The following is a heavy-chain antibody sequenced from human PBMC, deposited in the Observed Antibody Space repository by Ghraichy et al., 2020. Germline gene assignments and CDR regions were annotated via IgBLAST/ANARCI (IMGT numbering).Heavy chain of an antibody. V-gene: IGHV3-7*01. CDR1: GFTFSSYW. Sequence: GGSLRLSCAASGFTFSSYWMSWVRQAPGKGLEWVANIKQDESEKYYVDSVKGRFTISRDNAKNSLYLQMNSLRAEDTAVYYCAKTYYDVWGSYPLGQWGQGILLTVPS. CDR3: AKTYYDVWGSYPLGQ. J-gene: IGHJ4*02. CDR2: IKQDESEK. D-gene: IGHD3-16*01.